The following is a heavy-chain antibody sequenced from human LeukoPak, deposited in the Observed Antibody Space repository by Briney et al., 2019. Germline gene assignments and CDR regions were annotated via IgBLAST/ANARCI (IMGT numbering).Heavy chain of an antibody. CDR1: GFTFSSYA. CDR3: AKTMAVVTLDWYFDL. CDR2: ISGSGGSI. D-gene: IGHD4-23*01. J-gene: IGHJ2*01. V-gene: IGHV3-23*01. Sequence: GGSLRLSCAASGFTFSSYAMSWVRQAPGKGLEWVSAISGSGGSIYYADSVKGRFTISRDNSKNTLYLQMNSLRAEDTAVYYCAKTMAVVTLDWYFDLWGRGTLVTVSS.